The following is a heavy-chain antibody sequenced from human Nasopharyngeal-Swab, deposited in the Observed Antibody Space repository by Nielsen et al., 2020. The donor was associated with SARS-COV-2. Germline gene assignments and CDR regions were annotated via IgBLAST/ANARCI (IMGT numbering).Heavy chain of an antibody. CDR1: GFTFSDAW. D-gene: IGHD1-26*01. Sequence: GGSLRLSCAASGFTFSDAWMSWVRQAPGKGLEWVGRIQSKTDGGTPGYAAPVKGRFTISRGDSINTLYLQMSSLKTEDTAVYYCTTDRGANDHWGQGTLVTVSS. CDR3: TTDRGANDH. CDR2: IQSKTDGGTP. J-gene: IGHJ5*02. V-gene: IGHV3-15*01.